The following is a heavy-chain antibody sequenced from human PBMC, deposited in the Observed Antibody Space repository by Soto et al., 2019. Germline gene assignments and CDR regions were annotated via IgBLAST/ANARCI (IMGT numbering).Heavy chain of an antibody. V-gene: IGHV4-34*01. CDR3: ARDDEHGSNCDLAY. CDR2: INHSGST. CDR1: GGSFSGYY. D-gene: IGHD1-26*01. Sequence: PSETLSLTCAVYGGSFSGYYWNWIRQPPGKGLEWIGEINHSGSTNYNPSLKSRVTISVDNSNNRLYLQMDSLRPEDTAVYYCARDDEHGSNCDLAYWGQGALVTVSS. J-gene: IGHJ4*02.